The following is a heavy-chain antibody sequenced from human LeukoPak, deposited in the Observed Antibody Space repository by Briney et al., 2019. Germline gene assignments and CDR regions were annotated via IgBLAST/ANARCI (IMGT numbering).Heavy chain of an antibody. D-gene: IGHD1-20*01. CDR3: ARESITGHRDFDY. CDR1: GFTFGSYG. CDR2: ISSGSRTI. J-gene: IGHJ4*02. Sequence: PGGSLRLSCAASGFTFGSYGMNWVRQAPGKGLEWISYISSGSRTIYYADSVEGRFTVSRDNAKNSLYLQMGSLRAEDTAVYYCARESITGHRDFDYWGQGTLVTVSS. V-gene: IGHV3-48*01.